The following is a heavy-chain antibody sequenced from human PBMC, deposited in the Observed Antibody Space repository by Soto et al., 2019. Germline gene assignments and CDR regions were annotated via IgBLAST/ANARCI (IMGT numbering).Heavy chain of an antibody. CDR3: ARGMRDIVATITAAFDY. CDR2: IIPIFGTA. Sequence: SVKVSCKASRGTFSSYAISWVRQAPGQGLEWMGGIIPIFGTANYAQKFQGRVTITADESTSTAYMELSSLRSEDTAVYYCARGMRDIVATITAAFDYWGQGTLVTVSS. CDR1: RGTFSSYA. D-gene: IGHD5-12*01. J-gene: IGHJ4*02. V-gene: IGHV1-69*13.